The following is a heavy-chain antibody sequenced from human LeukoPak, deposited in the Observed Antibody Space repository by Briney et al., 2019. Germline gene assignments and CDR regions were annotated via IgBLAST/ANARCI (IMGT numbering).Heavy chain of an antibody. J-gene: IGHJ4*02. Sequence: GGSPRLSCAASGFTFSSYAMSWVRQAPGKGLEWVSAISGSGGSTYYADSVKGRFTISRDNSKNTLYLQMNSLRAEDTVVYYCAKGAALLWFGELLWGQGTLVTVSS. CDR3: AKGAALLWFGELL. CDR1: GFTFSSYA. CDR2: ISGSGGST. V-gene: IGHV3-23*01. D-gene: IGHD3-10*01.